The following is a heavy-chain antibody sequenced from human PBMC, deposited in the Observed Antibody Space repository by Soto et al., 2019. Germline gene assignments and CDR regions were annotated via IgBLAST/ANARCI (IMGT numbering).Heavy chain of an antibody. J-gene: IGHJ5*02. CDR2: IYYSGST. CDR1: GGSISSGDYY. D-gene: IGHD4-17*01. V-gene: IGHV4-30-4*01. CDR3: ARDTAERWNWFDP. Sequence: KPSETLSLTCTVSGGSISSGDYYWSWIRQPPGKGLEWIGYIYYSGSTYSNPSLKSRVTISVDTSKNQFSLKLSSVTAADTAVYYCARDTAERWNWFDPWGQGTLVTVSS.